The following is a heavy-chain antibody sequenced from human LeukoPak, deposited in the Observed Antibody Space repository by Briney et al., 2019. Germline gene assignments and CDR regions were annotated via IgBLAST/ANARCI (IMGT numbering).Heavy chain of an antibody. CDR1: GFTVSSNY. V-gene: IGHV3-53*01. Sequence: GGSLRLSCAASGFTVSSNYMNWVRQAPGKGLEWVSIIYSGGNTHYADSVKGRFTISRDNSQNTLYLQMNSLRPEDTAVYYCAKPVGTTIYYYYGMDVWGQGTTVTVSS. CDR3: AKPVGTTIYYYYGMDV. D-gene: IGHD1-14*01. J-gene: IGHJ6*02. CDR2: IYSGGNT.